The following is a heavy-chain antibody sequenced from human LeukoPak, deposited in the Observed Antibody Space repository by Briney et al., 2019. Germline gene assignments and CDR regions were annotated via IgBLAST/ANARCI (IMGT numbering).Heavy chain of an antibody. J-gene: IGHJ6*03. Sequence: SETLSLTCTVSGGSISSYYWSWIRQPAGKGLEWIGRIYSRGTTDYSPSLKSRVTISADTSKKQFSLKLSSVTAADTAVYYCARDGYRVTGYYYYMDVWGKGTTVTVSS. CDR2: IYSRGTT. CDR3: ARDGYRVTGYYYYMDV. V-gene: IGHV4-4*07. D-gene: IGHD5-12*01. CDR1: GGSISSYY.